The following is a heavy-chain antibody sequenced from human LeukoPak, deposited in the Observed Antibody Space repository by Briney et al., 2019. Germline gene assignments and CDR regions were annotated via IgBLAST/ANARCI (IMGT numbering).Heavy chain of an antibody. CDR2: INPNSGGT. V-gene: IGHV1-2*02. D-gene: IGHD2-2*01. J-gene: IGHJ5*02. CDR3: ARDVDKYQLLFWFDP. CDR1: GYTFTGYF. Sequence: GASVKVSCKASGYTFTGYFVHWARQAPGQGLEWMGWINPNSGGTNYAQKFQGRVTMTWDTSMSTAYMELSRLGSDDTAVYYCARDVDKYQLLFWFDPWGQGTLVTVSA.